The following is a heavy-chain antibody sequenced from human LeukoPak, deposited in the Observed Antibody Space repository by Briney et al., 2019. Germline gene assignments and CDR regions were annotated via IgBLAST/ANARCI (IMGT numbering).Heavy chain of an antibody. CDR2: FSSSGGLT. J-gene: IGHJ4*02. V-gene: IGHV3-23*01. D-gene: IGHD2-21*02. CDR3: AKSGPRGDYFYDC. Sequence: GGSLRLSCAASGFTFSSYAMSWVRQAPGKGLQWVSLFSSSGGLTYYADSVKGRFTISRDNSRNTLYLQMNSLRAEDTAVYYCAKSGPRGDYFYDCWGQGTLVAASS. CDR1: GFTFSSYA.